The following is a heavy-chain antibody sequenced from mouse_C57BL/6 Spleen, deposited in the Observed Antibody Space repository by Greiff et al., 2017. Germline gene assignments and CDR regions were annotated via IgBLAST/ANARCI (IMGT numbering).Heavy chain of an antibody. D-gene: IGHD4-1*01. J-gene: IGHJ2*01. CDR2: IYPGSGNT. CDR3: ARRDIWGLDY. Sequence: VQLVESGAELVRPGASVKLSCKASGYTFTDYYINWVKQRPGQGLEWIARIYPGSGNTYYNEKFKGKATLTAEKSSSTAYMQLSSLTSEDSAVYFCARRDIWGLDYWGQGTTLTVSS. CDR1: GYTFTDYY. V-gene: IGHV1-76*01.